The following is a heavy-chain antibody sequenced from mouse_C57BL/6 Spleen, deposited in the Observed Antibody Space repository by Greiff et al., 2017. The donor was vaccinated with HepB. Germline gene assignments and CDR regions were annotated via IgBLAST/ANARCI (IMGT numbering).Heavy chain of an antibody. CDR1: GYAFSSYW. CDR3: ARWEVATGFDY. J-gene: IGHJ2*01. V-gene: IGHV1-80*01. CDR2: IYPGDGDT. D-gene: IGHD1-1*01. Sequence: QVQLQQSGAELVKPGASVKISCKASGYAFSSYWMNWVKQRPGKGLEWIGQIYPGDGDTNYNGKFKGKATLTADKSSSTAYMQLSSLTSEDSAVYFCARWEVATGFDYWGQGTTLTVSS.